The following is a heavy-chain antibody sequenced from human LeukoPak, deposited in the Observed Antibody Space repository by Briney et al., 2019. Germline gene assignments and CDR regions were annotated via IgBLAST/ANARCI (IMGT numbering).Heavy chain of an antibody. Sequence: GGSLRLSCAASGFSSSSYETNWVRQAPGKGLEWVSHSNRRGSTTYYADSVRGRFTISRDNAKNSLYLQMNSLRAEDTAVYYCAREGHTTGWPPFDVWGPGTLVTVSS. V-gene: IGHV3-48*03. J-gene: IGHJ4*02. CDR1: GFSSSSYE. CDR3: AREGHTTGWPPFDV. CDR2: SNRRGSTT. D-gene: IGHD2/OR15-2a*01.